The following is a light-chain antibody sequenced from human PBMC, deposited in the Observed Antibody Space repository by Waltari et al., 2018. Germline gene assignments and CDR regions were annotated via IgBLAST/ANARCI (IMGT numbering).Light chain of an antibody. Sequence: SYVLTQPLSVSVAPGQTARITCGGNNIGTNSVHWFQQKPGQAPVLVIYYDSDRPSGIPERISGSKSGTSASLAISGLRSEDEADYYCAAWDDSLSGWVFGGGTKLTVL. CDR2: YDS. CDR1: NIGTNS. CDR3: AAWDDSLSGWV. V-gene: IGLV3-21*04. J-gene: IGLJ3*02.